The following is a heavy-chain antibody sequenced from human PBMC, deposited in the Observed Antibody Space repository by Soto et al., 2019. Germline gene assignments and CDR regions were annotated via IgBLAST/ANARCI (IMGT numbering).Heavy chain of an antibody. CDR3: ARYTGSNSLFDS. J-gene: IGHJ4*02. Sequence: QVQLVQSGAEVKKPGASVSVSCKASGYTFTGDYLHWVRQAPGQGLELMAWINPKSGYTKSAQKFQARVTLTRDTSNSTAYMELRSLRSEDTAVYFCARYTGSNSLFDSWGQGTLVTVSS. CDR2: INPKSGYT. D-gene: IGHD1-26*01. V-gene: IGHV1-2*02. CDR1: GYTFTGDY.